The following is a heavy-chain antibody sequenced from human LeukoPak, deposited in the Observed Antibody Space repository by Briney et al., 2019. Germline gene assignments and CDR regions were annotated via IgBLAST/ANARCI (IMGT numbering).Heavy chain of an antibody. Sequence: ASVKVSCKASGYTFTGYYMHWVRQAPGQGLEWMGWINPNSGGTNYAQKFQGWVTMTRDTSISTAYMELSRLRSDDTAVYYCARAPYGSGSYYDYWGQGTLVTVSS. CDR1: GYTFTGYY. D-gene: IGHD3-10*01. J-gene: IGHJ4*02. CDR2: INPNSGGT. V-gene: IGHV1-2*04. CDR3: ARAPYGSGSYYDY.